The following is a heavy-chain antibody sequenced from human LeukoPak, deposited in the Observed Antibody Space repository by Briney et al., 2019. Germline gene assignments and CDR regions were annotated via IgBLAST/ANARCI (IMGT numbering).Heavy chain of an antibody. CDR2: IIPIFGTA. V-gene: IGHV1-69*05. CDR1: GGTFSSYA. D-gene: IGHD2-15*01. CDR3: ARDPSNTSGHNAWFDY. J-gene: IGHJ4*02. Sequence: SVKVSCKASGGTFSSYAISWVRQAPGQGLEWMGGIIPIFGTANYAQKFQGRVTITTDESTSTAYMELRSLRSDDTAVYYCARDPSNTSGHNAWFDYWGQGTLLTVSS.